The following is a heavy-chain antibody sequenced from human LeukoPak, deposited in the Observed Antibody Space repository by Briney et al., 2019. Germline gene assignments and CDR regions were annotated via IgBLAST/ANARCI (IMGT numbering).Heavy chain of an antibody. Sequence: PGGSLRLSCTASGFTFSFYAMHWVRQAPGTGLGWVAVISYDESNKYYADSVKGRFTISRDNSKNTLYLQMNSLRTEDTAVYYCERETGVAGTYYYGMDVWGQGTTVTVSS. D-gene: IGHD6-19*01. CDR2: ISYDESNK. CDR1: GFTFSFYA. CDR3: ERETGVAGTYYYGMDV. J-gene: IGHJ6*02. V-gene: IGHV3-30-3*01.